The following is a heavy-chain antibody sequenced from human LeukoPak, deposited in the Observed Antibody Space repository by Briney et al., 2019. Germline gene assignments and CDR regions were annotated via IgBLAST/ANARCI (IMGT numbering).Heavy chain of an antibody. J-gene: IGHJ4*02. CDR2: IIPIFGTT. V-gene: IGHV1-69*05. Sequence: VASVKVSCKASGGTFSSYAISWVRQAPGQGLKWMGGIIPIFGTTNYAQKLQGRVTMTTDTSTSTAYMELRSLRSDDTAVYYCARVSLSPEYYFDYWGQGTLVTVSS. CDR1: GGTFSSYA. CDR3: ARVSLSPEYYFDY.